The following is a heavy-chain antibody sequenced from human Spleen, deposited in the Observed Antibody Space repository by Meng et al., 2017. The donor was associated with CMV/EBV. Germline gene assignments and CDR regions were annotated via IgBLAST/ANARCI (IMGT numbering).Heavy chain of an antibody. CDR1: GFIFSSYS. J-gene: IGHJ4*02. Sequence: GGSLRLSCAASGFIFSSYSMNWVRQAPGKGLEWVSSISISSSYIHYADSVKGRFTFSRDNAKISLYLQMNSLRFEDTAVYYCTREHLVTYDYWGQGTLVTVSS. V-gene: IGHV3-21*01. CDR3: TREHLVTYDY. D-gene: IGHD6-13*01. CDR2: ISISSSYI.